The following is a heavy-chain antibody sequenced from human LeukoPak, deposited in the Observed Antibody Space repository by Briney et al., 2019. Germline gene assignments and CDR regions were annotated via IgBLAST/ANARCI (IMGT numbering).Heavy chain of an antibody. CDR2: IYPGDFDT. V-gene: IGHV5-51*01. Sequence: GESLKISCEGSGYSFTSYWIARVRQMPGKGLEWMGIIYPGDFDTRYSPSLQGQVTISADKSINTAYLQWSSLKASDTAIYYCARRALTTGYFDYWGQGSLVTVSS. J-gene: IGHJ4*02. CDR1: GYSFTSYW. D-gene: IGHD1-1*01. CDR3: ARRALTTGYFDY.